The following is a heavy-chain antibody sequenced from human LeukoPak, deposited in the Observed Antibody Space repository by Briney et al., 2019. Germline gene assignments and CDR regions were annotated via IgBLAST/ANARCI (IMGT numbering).Heavy chain of an antibody. CDR1: GFTFSSYA. D-gene: IGHD3-22*01. CDR3: AKSGRNYYDSSGYRYYYYMDV. CDR2: ISGSGGST. V-gene: IGHV3-23*01. Sequence: EGSLRLSCAASGFTFSSYAMSWVRQAPGKGLEWVSAISGSGGSTYYADSVKGRFTISRDNSKNTLYLQMNSLRAEDTAVYYCAKSGRNYYDSSGYRYYYYMDVWGKGTTVTVSS. J-gene: IGHJ6*03.